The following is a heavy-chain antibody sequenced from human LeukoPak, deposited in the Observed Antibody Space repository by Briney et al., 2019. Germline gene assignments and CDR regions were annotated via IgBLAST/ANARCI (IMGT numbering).Heavy chain of an antibody. CDR3: ARRTYYYGSGSFPTYYFDY. CDR1: GGSFSGYY. V-gene: IGHV4-59*08. J-gene: IGHJ4*02. CDR2: IYYIGST. Sequence: PSETLSLTCAVYGGSFSGYYWSWIRQPPGKGLECIGYIYYIGSTNYNPSLKSRVTISVDTSKNQFSLKLSSVTAADTAVYYCARRTYYYGSGSFPTYYFDYWGQGTLVTVSS. D-gene: IGHD3-10*01.